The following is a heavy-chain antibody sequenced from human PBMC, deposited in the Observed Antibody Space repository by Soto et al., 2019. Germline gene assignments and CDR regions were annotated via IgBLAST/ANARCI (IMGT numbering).Heavy chain of an antibody. Sequence: GAEVKKPGESLKISCKGSGYSFVTYWIGWVRQMPGKGLEWMGIIYPGDSDTRYSPSFQGQVTISADTSISTAYLHDSSVTASDSAMGYRSRRDMRGVPAYWGQGTLVTVSS. CDR2: IYPGDSDT. CDR1: GYSFVTYW. CDR3: SRRDMRGVPAY. J-gene: IGHJ4*02. D-gene: IGHD3-10*01. V-gene: IGHV5-51*01.